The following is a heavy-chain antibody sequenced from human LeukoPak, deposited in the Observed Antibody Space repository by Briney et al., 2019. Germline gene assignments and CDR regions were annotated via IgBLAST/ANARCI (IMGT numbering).Heavy chain of an antibody. Sequence: GGPLRLSCAASGFTFSSYAMTWFRQAPGKGLEWVSAISGSGGSTYYADSVKGRFTISRDNSKNTLYLQMNSLRAEDTAVYYCAKPRSTSFNWFDPWGQGTLVTVSS. CDR3: AKPRSTSFNWFDP. CDR1: GFTFSSYA. D-gene: IGHD2-2*01. CDR2: ISGSGGST. V-gene: IGHV3-23*01. J-gene: IGHJ5*02.